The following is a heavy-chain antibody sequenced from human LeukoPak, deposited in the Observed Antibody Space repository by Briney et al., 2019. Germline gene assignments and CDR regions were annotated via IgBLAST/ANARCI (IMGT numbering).Heavy chain of an antibody. Sequence: SETLSLTCTVSGGSISSYYWSWIRQPPGKGLEWIGYIYYSGSTNYNPSLKSRVTISVDTSKNQFSLKLSSVTAADTAVYYCARQRGSGYLSSFYFDYWGQGTLVTVSS. D-gene: IGHD3-22*01. V-gene: IGHV4-59*01. CDR2: IYYSGST. J-gene: IGHJ4*02. CDR1: GGSISSYY. CDR3: ARQRGSGYLSSFYFDY.